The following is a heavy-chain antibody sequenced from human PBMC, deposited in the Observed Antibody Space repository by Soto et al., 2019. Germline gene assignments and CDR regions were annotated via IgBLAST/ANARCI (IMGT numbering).Heavy chain of an antibody. J-gene: IGHJ4*02. CDR2: INPNSGGT. CDR1: GYTFTGYY. CDR3: ARVLSLAGGAWSQSRTAFGY. D-gene: IGHD3-16*01. Sequence: ASVKVSCKASGYTFTGYYMHWVRQAPGQGLEWMGWINPNSGGTNYAQKFQGRVTMTRDTSISTAYMELSRLRSDDTAVYYCARVLSLAGGAWSQSRTAFGYWGQGTLVTVSS. V-gene: IGHV1-2*02.